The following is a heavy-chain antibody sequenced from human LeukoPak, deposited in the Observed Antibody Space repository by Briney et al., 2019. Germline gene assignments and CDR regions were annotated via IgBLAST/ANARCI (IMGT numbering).Heavy chain of an antibody. J-gene: IGHJ6*03. D-gene: IGHD5-24*01. Sequence: GASVKVSCKASGGTFSSYAISWVRQAPGQGLEWMGWISTYNDNTNYAQKLQGRVTMTTDTSTSTAYMELSSLRSEDTAVYYCARGPGRWLQLAGFGGPSPHYYYYMDVWGKGTTVTVSS. CDR3: ARGPGRWLQLAGFGGPSPHYYYYMDV. CDR1: GGTFSSYA. CDR2: ISTYNDNT. V-gene: IGHV1-18*01.